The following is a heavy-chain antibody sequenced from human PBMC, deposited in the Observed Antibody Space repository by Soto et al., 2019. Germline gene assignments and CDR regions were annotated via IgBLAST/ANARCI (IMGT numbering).Heavy chain of an antibody. J-gene: IGHJ5*02. D-gene: IGHD3-10*01. CDR1: GGSIISSSYY. Sequence: SETLSLTCTVSGGSIISSSYYWGWIRQPPGKGLEWIGSIYYSGSTYYNPSLKSRVTISVDTSKNQFSLKLSSVTAADTAVYYCARVLLWFGELSAQWFDPWGQGTLVTVSS. CDR2: IYYSGST. V-gene: IGHV4-39*01. CDR3: ARVLLWFGELSAQWFDP.